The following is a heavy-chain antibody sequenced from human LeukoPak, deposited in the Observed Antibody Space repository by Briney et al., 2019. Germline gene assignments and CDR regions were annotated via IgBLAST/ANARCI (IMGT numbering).Heavy chain of an antibody. Sequence: GGSLRLSCGASGFTFDDYGMSWVRQAPGKGLEWVSGINWNGGSTGYADSVKGRFTISRDNAKNSLYLQMNSLRAEDTALYYCARGSPKSSTYYYDSSGYPSIWGQGTMVTVSS. CDR2: INWNGGST. CDR3: ARGSPKSSTYYYDSSGYPSI. D-gene: IGHD3-22*01. V-gene: IGHV3-20*04. J-gene: IGHJ3*02. CDR1: GFTFDDYG.